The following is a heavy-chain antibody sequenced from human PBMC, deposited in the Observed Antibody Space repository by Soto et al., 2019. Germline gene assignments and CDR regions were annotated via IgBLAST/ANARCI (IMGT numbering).Heavy chain of an antibody. V-gene: IGHV1-24*01. CDR3: ATSGMHIVVVTAMRY. D-gene: IGHD2-21*02. CDR2: FDPEDGET. J-gene: IGHJ4*02. CDR1: GYTLTELS. Sequence: GASVKVSCKVSGYTLTELSMHWVRQAPGKGLEWMGGFDPEDGETIYAQKFQGRITMTEDTSTDTAYMELSSLRSEDTAIFYCATSGMHIVVVTAMRYWGQGTLVTVSS.